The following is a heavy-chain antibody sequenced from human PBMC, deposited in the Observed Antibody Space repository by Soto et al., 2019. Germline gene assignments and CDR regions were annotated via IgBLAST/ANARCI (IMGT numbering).Heavy chain of an antibody. V-gene: IGHV1-3*01. CDR2: INPGNGNT. J-gene: IGHJ4*02. Sequence: ASVKGSCKASGYTFTGYVINWVRQAPGRGLEWMGWINPGNGNTKYSQQFQGRVIIDRDTSASTAYMELSSLRSEDTAVYYCARGGYFDSSNYLAYWGLGTLVTVSS. CDR1: GYTFTGYV. CDR3: ARGGYFDSSNYLAY. D-gene: IGHD3-22*01.